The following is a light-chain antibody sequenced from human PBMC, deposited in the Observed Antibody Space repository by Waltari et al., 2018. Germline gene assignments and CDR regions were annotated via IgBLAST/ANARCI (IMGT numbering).Light chain of an antibody. CDR3: QQGYRIPLA. Sequence: DIQMTQSPSSLSASVGDRVTITCRASQSINTYLNWYQRKPGEAPKLLIYGASTLESGVPSRFIGSGSGTDFTLTISSLQPEDFATYYCQQGYRIPLAFGPGAKVEMK. J-gene: IGKJ3*01. V-gene: IGKV1-39*01. CDR1: QSINTY. CDR2: GAS.